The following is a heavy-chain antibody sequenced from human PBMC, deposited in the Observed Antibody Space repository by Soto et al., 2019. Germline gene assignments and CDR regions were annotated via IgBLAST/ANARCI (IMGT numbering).Heavy chain of an antibody. J-gene: IGHJ4*02. CDR1: GFTFSSYG. Sequence: QVQLVESGGGVVQPGRSLRLSCAVSGFTFSSYGMHWVRQAPGKGLEWVTIISYDGSDIYYADSVKGRFTISRDNSKNTLYLQMNSLRAEDTAVYYCAKDTSPGVSGRSFDYWGQGTLVTVSS. CDR2: ISYDGSDI. D-gene: IGHD1-26*01. CDR3: AKDTSPGVSGRSFDY. V-gene: IGHV3-30*18.